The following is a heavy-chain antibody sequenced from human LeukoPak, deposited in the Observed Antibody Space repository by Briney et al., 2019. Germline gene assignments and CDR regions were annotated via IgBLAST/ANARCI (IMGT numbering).Heavy chain of an antibody. V-gene: IGHV1-2*06. CDR3: ARDLDIVATYPLRGHPIDY. Sequence: ASVKVSCKASGYTFTVYYMHWVRQAPGQGLEWMGRINPNSGGTNYAQKFQGRVTMTRDTSISTAYMELSRLRSDDTAVYYCARDLDIVATYPLRGHPIDYWGQGTLVIVSS. CDR1: GYTFTVYY. D-gene: IGHD5-12*01. CDR2: INPNSGGT. J-gene: IGHJ4*02.